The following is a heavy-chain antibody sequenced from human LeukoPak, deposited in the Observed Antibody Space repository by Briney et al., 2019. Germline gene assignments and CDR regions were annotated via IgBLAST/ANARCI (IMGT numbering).Heavy chain of an antibody. J-gene: IGHJ4*02. Sequence: ASVKVSCKATGGTFSSYALSWVRQAPGQGLEWMGYMNPNSGNSAYAQKFQGRVTITTDASISTAYMELSGLRSEDTALYYCAREGLDYWGQGTLVTVSS. V-gene: IGHV1-8*03. CDR1: GGTFSSYA. CDR3: AREGLDY. CDR2: MNPNSGNS.